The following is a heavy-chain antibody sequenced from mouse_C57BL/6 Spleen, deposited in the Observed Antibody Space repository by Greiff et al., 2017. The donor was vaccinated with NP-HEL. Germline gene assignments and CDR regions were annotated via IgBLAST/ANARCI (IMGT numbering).Heavy chain of an antibody. J-gene: IGHJ1*03. V-gene: IGHV5-4*01. D-gene: IGHD1-1*01. CDR3: ARDRGYYGSSYDWYFDV. CDR2: ISAGGSYT. CDR1: GFTFSSYA. Sequence: EVKLVESGGGLVKPGGSLKLSCAASGFTFSSYAMSWVRQTPEKRLEWVATISAGGSYTYYPDNVKGRFTISRDNAKNNLYLQMSHLKSEDTAMYYCARDRGYYGSSYDWYFDVWGTGTTVTVSS.